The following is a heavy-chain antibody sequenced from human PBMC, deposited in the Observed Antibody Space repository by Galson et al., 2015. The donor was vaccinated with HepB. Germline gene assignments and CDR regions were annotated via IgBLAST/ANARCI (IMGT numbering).Heavy chain of an antibody. CDR2: INAGNGNT. CDR1: GYTFTSYV. CDR3: ARDRYYYDSSGCFDY. D-gene: IGHD3-22*01. Sequence: SVKVSCKASGYTFTSYVMHWVRQAPGQRLGWMGWINAGNGNTKYSQKFQGRVTITRDTSASTAYMELSSLRSEDTAVYYCARDRYYYDSSGCFDYWGQGTLVTVSS. J-gene: IGHJ4*02. V-gene: IGHV1-3*01.